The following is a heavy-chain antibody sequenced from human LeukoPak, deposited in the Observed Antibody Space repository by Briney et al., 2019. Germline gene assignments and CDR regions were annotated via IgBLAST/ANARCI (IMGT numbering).Heavy chain of an antibody. V-gene: IGHV3-48*01. CDR3: ATPGPYDTSGGGAFDI. D-gene: IGHD3-22*01. CDR1: GFTFSSYS. CDR2: ITSSSSTI. J-gene: IGHJ3*02. Sequence: QAGGSLRLSCAASGFTFSSYSMNWVRQAPGKWLEWVSNITSSSSTIYYADSVKGRFTISRDNAKHSLYLQMNSLRAEDTAVYYCATPGPYDTSGGGAFDIWGQGTMVTVSS.